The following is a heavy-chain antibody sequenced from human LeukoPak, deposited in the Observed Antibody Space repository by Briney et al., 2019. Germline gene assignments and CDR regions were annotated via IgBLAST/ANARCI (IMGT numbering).Heavy chain of an antibody. CDR1: GFTFSSYE. Sequence: GGSLRPSCAASGFTFSSYEMNWVRQAPGKGLEWVSYISSSGSTIYYADSVKGRFTISRDNAKNSLYLQMNSLRAEDTAVYYCARTPPSNRGFDYWGQGTLVTVSS. J-gene: IGHJ4*02. CDR3: ARTPPSNRGFDY. V-gene: IGHV3-48*03. CDR2: ISSSGSTI.